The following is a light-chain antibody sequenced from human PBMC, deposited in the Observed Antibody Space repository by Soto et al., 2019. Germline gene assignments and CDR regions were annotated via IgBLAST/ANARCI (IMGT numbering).Light chain of an antibody. CDR3: CSYAGTYTVV. V-gene: IGLV2-11*01. Sequence: QSALTQPRSVSGSPGQSVTISCTGTSSDVGGYNYVSWYQQHPGKAPKLMIYDISKRPSGVPDRFSGSKSGNTASLTVSRLQAEDAADYYCCSYAGTYTVVFGGGTKLTVL. CDR1: SSDVGGYNY. CDR2: DIS. J-gene: IGLJ2*01.